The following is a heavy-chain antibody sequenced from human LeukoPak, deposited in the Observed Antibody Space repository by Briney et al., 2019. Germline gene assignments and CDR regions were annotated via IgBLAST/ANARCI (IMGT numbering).Heavy chain of an antibody. CDR3: ATSLNFYDSSGFDY. D-gene: IGHD3-22*01. Sequence: GGSLRLSCAASGFTFSSYAMTWVRQAPGKGLEWVSTIGGSGGSTDYADSVKGRFTISRDNSKNTLYLQMNSLRAEDTAVYYCATSLNFYDSSGFDYWGQGTLVTVSS. V-gene: IGHV3-23*01. CDR2: IGGSGGST. J-gene: IGHJ4*02. CDR1: GFTFSSYA.